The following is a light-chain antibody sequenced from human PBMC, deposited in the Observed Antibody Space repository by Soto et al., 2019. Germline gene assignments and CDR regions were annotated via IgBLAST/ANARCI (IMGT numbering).Light chain of an antibody. V-gene: IGKV1-39*01. J-gene: IGKJ2*01. CDR2: AAS. CDR1: QSISNY. CDR3: QQSYSTPRT. Sequence: DIQMTQSPSSLSASVGDRVTITCRASQSISNYLNWYQQKPGKAPKLLIYAASSLQSGVPSRFSGSGSGTDFTLTISSLQPEDFTTHYCQQSYSTPRTFGQGTNLEIK.